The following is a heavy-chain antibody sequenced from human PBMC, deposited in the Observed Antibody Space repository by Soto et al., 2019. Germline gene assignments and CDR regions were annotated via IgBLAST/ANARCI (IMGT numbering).Heavy chain of an antibody. J-gene: IGHJ4*02. D-gene: IGHD3-10*01. CDR1: GFTFSSYA. Sequence: QVQLVESGGGVVQPGRSLRLSCAASGFTFSSYAMHWVRQAPGKGLEWVAVISYDGSNKYYADSVKGRFTISRDNSKNKLYLQMNSLRAEDTAVYYCARDPNAPYYYGSGSSLLDYWGQGTLVTVSS. V-gene: IGHV3-30-3*01. CDR2: ISYDGSNK. CDR3: ARDPNAPYYYGSGSSLLDY.